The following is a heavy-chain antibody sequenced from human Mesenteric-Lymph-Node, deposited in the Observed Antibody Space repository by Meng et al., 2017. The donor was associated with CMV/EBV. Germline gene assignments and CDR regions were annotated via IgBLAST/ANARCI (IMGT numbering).Heavy chain of an antibody. Sequence: SVKVSCKASGGTFSNYALSWVRQAPGQGLEWMGGIIPIFGTANYAQKFQGRVTITTDESTSTAYMELSSLRSEDTAVYYCNYDFWSAPFVDYYYGMDVWGQGTTVTVSS. CDR2: IIPIFGTA. V-gene: IGHV1-69*05. D-gene: IGHD3-3*01. CDR3: NYDFWSAPFVDYYYGMDV. CDR1: GGTFSNYA. J-gene: IGHJ6*02.